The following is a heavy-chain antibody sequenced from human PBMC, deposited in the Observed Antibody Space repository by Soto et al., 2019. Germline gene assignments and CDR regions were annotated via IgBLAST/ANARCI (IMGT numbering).Heavy chain of an antibody. CDR2: INHSGST. D-gene: IGHD2-8*01. CDR1: GGSFSGYY. J-gene: IGHJ5*02. Sequence: PSETLSLTCAVYGGSFSGYYWSWIRQPPGKGLEWIGEINHSGSTNYNPSLKSRVTISVDTSKNQFSLKLSSVTAADTAVYYCARGRGYCTNGVCYRYYYYYMDPWGQGTLVTVSS. V-gene: IGHV4-34*01. CDR3: ARGRGYCTNGVCYRYYYYYMDP.